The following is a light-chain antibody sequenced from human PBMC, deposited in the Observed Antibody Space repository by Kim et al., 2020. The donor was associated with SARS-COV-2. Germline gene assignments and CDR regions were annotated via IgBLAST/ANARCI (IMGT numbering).Light chain of an antibody. V-gene: IGKV1-33*01. CDR1: QDIGSF. CDR3: QQYNYLPLT. Sequence: ASVGDRVTITCHASQDIGSFLSWYQQKPGTAPKLVIYDAADLESGVPSRFSGGGSGTDFTFTITSLRPEYVATYYCQQYNYLPLTFGGGTKVDIK. CDR2: DAA. J-gene: IGKJ4*01.